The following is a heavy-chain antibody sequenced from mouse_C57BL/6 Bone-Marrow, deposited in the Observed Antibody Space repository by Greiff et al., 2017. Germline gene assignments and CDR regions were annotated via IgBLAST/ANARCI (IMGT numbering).Heavy chain of an antibody. CDR1: GYTFTSYD. Sequence: QLQLKQSGPELVKPGASVQLSCKASGYTFTSYDINWVKQRPGQGLAGIGWLSPRAGSTTYTEKFKGKAPLTVDTSSSTAYRQLHSLTSEDSAVYFCARSGYYEDYWGQGTTRTVSS. CDR2: LSPRAGST. CDR3: ARSGYYEDY. D-gene: IGHD1-1*01. V-gene: IGHV1-85*01. J-gene: IGHJ2*01.